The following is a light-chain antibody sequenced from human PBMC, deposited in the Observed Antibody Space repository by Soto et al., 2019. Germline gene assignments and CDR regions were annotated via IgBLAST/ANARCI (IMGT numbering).Light chain of an antibody. J-gene: IGKJ5*01. Sequence: PGERATLSCRASQSVSSYLAWYQQKPGHAPRLLIYDASNRATGIPARFSGSGSGTDFTLTISSLEPEDFAVYYCQQRSNWPPITFGQGTRLEIK. V-gene: IGKV3-11*01. CDR1: QSVSSY. CDR2: DAS. CDR3: QQRSNWPPIT.